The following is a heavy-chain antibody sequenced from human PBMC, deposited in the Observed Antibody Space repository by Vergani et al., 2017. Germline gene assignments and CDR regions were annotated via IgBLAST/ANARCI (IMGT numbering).Heavy chain of an antibody. CDR3: ARDSSGWYEDWFDP. CDR2: MNPNSGNT. J-gene: IGHJ5*02. Sequence: QVQLVQSGAEVKKPGASVKVSCKASGYTFTSYDINWVRQATGQGLEWMGWMNPNSGNTGYAQKFQGRVTMTRDTSTSTVYMELSSLRSEDTAVYYCARDSSGWYEDWFDPWGQGTLVTVSS. D-gene: IGHD6-19*01. V-gene: IGHV1-8*01. CDR1: GYTFTSYD.